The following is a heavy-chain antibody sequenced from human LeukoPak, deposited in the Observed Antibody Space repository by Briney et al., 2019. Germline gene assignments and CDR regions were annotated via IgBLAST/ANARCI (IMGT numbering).Heavy chain of an antibody. D-gene: IGHD1-26*01. J-gene: IGHJ4*02. CDR3: ARDHSGSYYGAGY. Sequence: ASVKVSCMASGYTFTGYYMHWVRQAPGQGLEWMGWINPNSGGTNYAQKSQGRVTMTRDTSISTAYMELSRLRSDDTAVYYCARDHSGSYYGAGYWGQGTLVTASS. CDR2: INPNSGGT. CDR1: GYTFTGYY. V-gene: IGHV1-2*02.